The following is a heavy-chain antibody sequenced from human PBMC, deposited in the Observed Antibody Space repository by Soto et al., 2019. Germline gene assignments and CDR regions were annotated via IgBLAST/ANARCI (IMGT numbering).Heavy chain of an antibody. CDR3: ARGRTAMVTVYYYYYGMDV. Sequence: ASVKVSCKASGGTFSSYAISWVRQAPGQGLEWMGGIIPIFGTANYAQKFQGRVTITADESTSTAYMELSSLRSEDTAVYYCARGRTAMVTVYYYYYGMDVWGQGTTVTVSS. CDR1: GGTFSSYA. CDR2: IIPIFGTA. V-gene: IGHV1-69*13. J-gene: IGHJ6*02. D-gene: IGHD5-18*01.